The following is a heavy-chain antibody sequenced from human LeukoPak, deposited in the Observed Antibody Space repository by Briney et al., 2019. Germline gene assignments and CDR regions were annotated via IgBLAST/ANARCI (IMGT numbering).Heavy chain of an antibody. Sequence: PGGSLRLSCAASGFTFSSYEMNWVHQAPGKGLEWVSYISSSGSTIYYADSVKGRFTISRDNAKNSLYLQMNSLRAEDTAVYYCARDGMDDYVWGSYRYDYWGQGTLVTVSS. D-gene: IGHD3-16*02. V-gene: IGHV3-48*03. J-gene: IGHJ4*02. CDR1: GFTFSSYE. CDR2: ISSSGSTI. CDR3: ARDGMDDYVWGSYRYDY.